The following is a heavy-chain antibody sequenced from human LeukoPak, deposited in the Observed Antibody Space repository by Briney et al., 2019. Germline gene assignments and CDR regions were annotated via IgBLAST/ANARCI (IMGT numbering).Heavy chain of an antibody. D-gene: IGHD1-26*01. V-gene: IGHV3-9*01. CDR3: AKDGYSGSYYPFDY. J-gene: IGHJ4*02. Sequence: GRSLRLSCAASGFTFDDYAMHWVRQAPGKGLEWVSGISWNSGSIGYADSVKGRFTISRDNAKNSLYLQMNSLRVEDTALYYCAKDGYSGSYYPFDYWGQGTLVTVSS. CDR2: ISWNSGSI. CDR1: GFTFDDYA.